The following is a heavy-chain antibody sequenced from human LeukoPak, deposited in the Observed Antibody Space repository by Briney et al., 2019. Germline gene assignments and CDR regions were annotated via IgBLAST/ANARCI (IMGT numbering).Heavy chain of an antibody. CDR1: GFTFSSYA. CDR3: AKTKPYGTTWYGGID. Sequence: GGSLRLSCVASGFTFSSYAMSWVRQAPGEGLEWVSAIRESGGSTHYADSVKGRFTISRDNFKNTLYLQMNSLRAEDTAVYYCAKTKPYGTTWYGGIDWGQGALVTVSS. V-gene: IGHV3-23*01. J-gene: IGHJ4*02. D-gene: IGHD6-13*01. CDR2: IRESGGST.